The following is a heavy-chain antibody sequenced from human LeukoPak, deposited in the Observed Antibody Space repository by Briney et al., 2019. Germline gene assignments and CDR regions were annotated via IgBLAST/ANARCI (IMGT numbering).Heavy chain of an antibody. Sequence: GGSLRLSCAASGFSFSSYSMNWVRQAPGKGLEWVSFISSSSSSIYYADSVKGRFTISRDNVKNSLYLQMNSLRDEDTAVYYCARAPRVYSGYVGAQSDYWGQGTPVTVSS. J-gene: IGHJ4*02. CDR2: ISSSSSSI. CDR1: GFSFSSYS. D-gene: IGHD5-12*01. CDR3: ARAPRVYSGYVGAQSDY. V-gene: IGHV3-48*02.